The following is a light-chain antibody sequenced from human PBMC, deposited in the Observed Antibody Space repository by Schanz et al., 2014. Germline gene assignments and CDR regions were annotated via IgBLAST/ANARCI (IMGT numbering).Light chain of an antibody. V-gene: IGLV1-40*01. J-gene: IGLJ3*02. CDR1: SANIGAGYD. Sequence: QSVLTQPPSVSGAPGQRVTISCTGSSANIGAGYDVHWYQHLRGTAPKLLIYNDINRPSGVPDRFSGSKSGTSASLAISGLQSEDEADYYCATWDDGLTARVFGGGTKLTV. CDR3: ATWDDGLTARV. CDR2: NDI.